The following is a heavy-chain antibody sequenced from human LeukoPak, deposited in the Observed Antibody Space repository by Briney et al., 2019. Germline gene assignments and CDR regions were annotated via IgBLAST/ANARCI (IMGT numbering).Heavy chain of an antibody. J-gene: IGHJ4*02. CDR1: GGSISSGDYY. D-gene: IGHD6-19*01. Sequence: SETLSLTCTVSGGSISSGDYYWSWIRQPPGKGLEWIGYIYYSGSTYYNPSLKSRVTISVDTSKNQFSLKLSSVTAADTAVYYCARGSGRSGWYLNWGQGTLVTVSS. CDR3: ARGSGRSGWYLN. CDR2: IYYSGST. V-gene: IGHV4-30-4*01.